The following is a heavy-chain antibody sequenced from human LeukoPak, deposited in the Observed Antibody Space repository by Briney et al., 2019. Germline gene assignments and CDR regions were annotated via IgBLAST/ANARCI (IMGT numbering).Heavy chain of an antibody. D-gene: IGHD3-22*01. V-gene: IGHV3-7*01. Sequence: GGSLRLSCAASGFTFSSYWMSWVRQAPGKGLEWVANIKQDGSEKYYVDSVKGRFTIPRDNAKNSLYLQMNSLRAEDTAVYYCARDENYYDSSGYFSLFDYWGQGTLVTVSS. CDR1: GFTFSSYW. J-gene: IGHJ4*02. CDR3: ARDENYYDSSGYFSLFDY. CDR2: IKQDGSEK.